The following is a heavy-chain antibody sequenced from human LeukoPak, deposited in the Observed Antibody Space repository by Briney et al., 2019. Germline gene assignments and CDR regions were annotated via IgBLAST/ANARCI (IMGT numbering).Heavy chain of an antibody. CDR3: TRDLGSRITIFTNWFDP. CDR1: VASISSSNW. V-gene: IGHV4-4*02. D-gene: IGHD3-3*01. CDR2: IYNSGST. Sequence: PSGPLSPTGAVSVASISSSNWWSWVGQPPGKGLGWIGEIYNSGSTNYNPSLKSRVTISVDKSKNQFSLKLNSVTAADTAVYYCTRDLGSRITIFTNWFDPWGQGTLVTVSS. J-gene: IGHJ5*02.